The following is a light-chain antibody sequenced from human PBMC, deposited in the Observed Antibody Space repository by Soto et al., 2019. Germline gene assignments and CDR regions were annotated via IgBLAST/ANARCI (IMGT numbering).Light chain of an antibody. V-gene: IGKV1-39*01. CDR3: QQSFSSPPT. J-gene: IGKJ5*01. Sequence: DIQMTQSPSSLSASVRDRVTITCRASQSISNYLNWYQQKPGKAPKLLIYAASSLQSGVPSRFSGSGSGTDFTLTISSLQPEDFATYYCQQSFSSPPTFGQGTRLEIK. CDR2: AAS. CDR1: QSISNY.